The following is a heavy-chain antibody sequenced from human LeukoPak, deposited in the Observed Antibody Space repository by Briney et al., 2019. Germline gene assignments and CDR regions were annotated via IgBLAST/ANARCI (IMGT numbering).Heavy chain of an antibody. CDR2: IYTSGST. CDR1: GGSISSYY. CDR3: ARGDYYYDSSGYHDY. J-gene: IGHJ4*02. D-gene: IGHD3-22*01. Sequence: KTSETLSLTCTVSGGSISSYYWNWIRQPAGKGLEWIGRIYTSGSTKYNPSLKSRVTISVDTSKNQFSLKLNSVTAADTAVYFCARGDYYYDSSGYHDYWGQGTLVTVSS. V-gene: IGHV4-4*07.